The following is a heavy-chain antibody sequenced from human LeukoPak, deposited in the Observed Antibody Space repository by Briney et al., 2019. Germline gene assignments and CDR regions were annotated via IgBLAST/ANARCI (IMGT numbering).Heavy chain of an antibody. J-gene: IGHJ3*02. D-gene: IGHD2-2*01. CDR1: GFTFTSYA. V-gene: IGHV3-30*02. CDR2: IRYDGSNK. CDR3: AKDKHPVVAAAYGDAFDI. Sequence: GGSLRLSCAASGFTFTSYAMHWVRQAPGKGLEWVAFIRYDGSNKYYADSVKGRFTISRDNSKNTLYLQMNSLRAEDTAVYYCAKDKHPVVAAAYGDAFDIWGQGTMVTVSS.